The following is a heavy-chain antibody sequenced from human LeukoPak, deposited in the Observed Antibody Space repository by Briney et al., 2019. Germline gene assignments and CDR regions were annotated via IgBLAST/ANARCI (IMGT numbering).Heavy chain of an antibody. V-gene: IGHV4-61*02. CDR1: GGSISSGSCH. Sequence: PSETLSLTCTVSGGSISSGSCHWAWIRQPAGKRLEYIGRISTSGSTNYNPSLKSRVTISVDTSKNQFSLKLSSVTAADTAVYYCARPYGSSPYYYYMDVWGKGTTVTISS. J-gene: IGHJ6*03. CDR2: ISTSGST. D-gene: IGHD2-15*01. CDR3: ARPYGSSPYYYYMDV.